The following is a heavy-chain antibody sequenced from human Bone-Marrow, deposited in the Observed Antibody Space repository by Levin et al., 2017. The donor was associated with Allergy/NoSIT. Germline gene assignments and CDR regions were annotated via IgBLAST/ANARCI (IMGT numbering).Heavy chain of an antibody. D-gene: IGHD6-13*01. CDR3: ARRQYTNNWYYFDF. CDR1: GYTFTNYW. V-gene: IGHV5-51*01. J-gene: IGHJ4*02. Sequence: ASVKVSCKGSGYTFTNYWIGWVRLMPGKGLEWMGIIYPGDSDTKYSPSFQGQVTISVDKSINTAYLEWGNLRASDTAIYYCARRQYTNNWYYFDFWGQGTLVTVSS. CDR2: IYPGDSDT.